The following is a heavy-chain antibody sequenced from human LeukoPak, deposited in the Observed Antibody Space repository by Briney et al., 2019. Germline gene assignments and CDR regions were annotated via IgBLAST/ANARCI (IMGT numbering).Heavy chain of an antibody. Sequence: KPSETLSLTCTVSGGSISNFYWSWIRQPAGKALEWIGHIYTSGSTNYNPSLKSRVTMSIDTSKNQFSLQLSSVTAADTAVYYCARGGYCSDGSCYFDYWGQGTLVTVSS. D-gene: IGHD2-15*01. CDR1: GGSISNFY. CDR3: ARGGYCSDGSCYFDY. J-gene: IGHJ4*02. V-gene: IGHV4-4*07. CDR2: IYTSGST.